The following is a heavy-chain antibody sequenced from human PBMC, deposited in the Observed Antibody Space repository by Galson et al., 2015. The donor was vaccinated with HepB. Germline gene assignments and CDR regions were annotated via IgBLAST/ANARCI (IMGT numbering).Heavy chain of an antibody. CDR2: INPNTGGT. CDR1: GYTFTDYY. D-gene: IGHD1-1*01. CDR3: ARGEVTSGRRGGDAFDI. J-gene: IGHJ3*02. Sequence: SVKVSCKASGYTFTDYYLHWVRQAPGQGPEWMGWINPNTGGTKFAHKFQGGVTMTRYTSLTTVYMEVSRLNSVDTAVYYCARGEVTSGRRGGDAFDIWGQGTMVTVSS. V-gene: IGHV1-2*02.